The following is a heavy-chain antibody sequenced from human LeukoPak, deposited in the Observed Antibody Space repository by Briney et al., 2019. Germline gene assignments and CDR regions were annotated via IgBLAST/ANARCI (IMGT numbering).Heavy chain of an antibody. D-gene: IGHD6-13*01. J-gene: IGHJ4*02. V-gene: IGHV6-1*01. CDR1: GDSVSSNSAT. CDR3: ARGSCSNSWYFDY. CDR2: TYYRSKWYN. Sequence: SQTLSLTCAISGDSVSSNSATWTWIRQSPSRGLEWLGRTYYRSKWYNDYAVSVKSRITINPDTSKNQFSLQLNSVTPEDTAVYYCARGSCSNSWYFDYWGQGTLVTVSS.